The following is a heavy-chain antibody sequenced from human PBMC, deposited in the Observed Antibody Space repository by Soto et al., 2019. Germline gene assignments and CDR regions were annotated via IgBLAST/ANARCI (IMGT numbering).Heavy chain of an antibody. CDR1: GDSVSSNSAA. CDR3: ARGSWDDVTGHYYMEV. CDR2: TYYRSKWYI. Sequence: SQNLSLTCDVSGDSVSSNSAAWNWIRQTPSRGLEWLGRTYYRSKWYINYAVSVKSRITVNPDTSKNQFSLQLNSVTPEDTAVYYCARGSWDDVTGHYYMEVWGKGTTVTVSS. V-gene: IGHV6-1*01. J-gene: IGHJ6*03. D-gene: IGHD1-1*01.